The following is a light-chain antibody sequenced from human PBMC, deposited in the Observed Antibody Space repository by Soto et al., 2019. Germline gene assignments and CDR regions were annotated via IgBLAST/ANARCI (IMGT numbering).Light chain of an antibody. CDR3: QQYGSSPYT. CDR1: QSVSSNY. CDR2: GAS. V-gene: IGKV3-20*01. Sequence: EIVLTQSPGTLYLSPGERATLSCRASQSVSSNYLAWYQQKPGQTPRLLIYGASSRATGIPDRFSGSGSGTDFTLTISRLEPEDFAVYYSQQYGSSPYTFGQGTMLEIK. J-gene: IGKJ2*01.